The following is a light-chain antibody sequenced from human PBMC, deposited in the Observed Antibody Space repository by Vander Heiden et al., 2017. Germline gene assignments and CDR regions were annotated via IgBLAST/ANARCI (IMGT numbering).Light chain of an antibody. V-gene: IGKV1-39*01. CDR2: AAS. CDR3: QQCDSTPWT. CDR1: QSISNY. J-gene: IGKJ1*01. Sequence: DIQMTQSPSSLSASVGDRITITCRASQSISNYLNWYQQKPGKAPKLLISAASSLQSGVSSRFSGSGSGTDFALTISRLQPEDFATYYCQQCDSTPWTFGQGTKVEIK.